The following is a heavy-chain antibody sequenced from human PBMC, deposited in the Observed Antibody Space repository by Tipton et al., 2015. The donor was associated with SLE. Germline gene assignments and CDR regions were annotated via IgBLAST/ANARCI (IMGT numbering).Heavy chain of an antibody. D-gene: IGHD3-16*02. J-gene: IGHJ3*02. Sequence: TLSLTCTVSGGSISSYYWSWIRQPPGKGLEWIGEINHSGSTNYNPSLKSRVTISVDTSKNQFSLKLSSVTAADTAVYYCAREAYDYVWGSYRPDAFDIWGQGTMVTVSS. CDR1: GGSISSYY. V-gene: IGHV4-34*01. CDR3: AREAYDYVWGSYRPDAFDI. CDR2: INHSGST.